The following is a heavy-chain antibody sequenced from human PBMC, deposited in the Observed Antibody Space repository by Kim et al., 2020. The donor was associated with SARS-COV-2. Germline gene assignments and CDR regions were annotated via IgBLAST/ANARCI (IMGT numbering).Heavy chain of an antibody. CDR3: ARRKTGVALDY. CDR2: INPNSGGT. V-gene: IGHV1-2*06. CDR1: GYTFTGYY. Sequence: ASVKVSCKASGYTFTGYYMHWVRQAPGQGLEWMGRINPNSGGTNYAQKFQGRVTMTRDTSISTAYMELSRLRSDDTAVDYCARRKTGVALDYWGQGTLVTVSS. D-gene: IGHD2-15*01. J-gene: IGHJ4*02.